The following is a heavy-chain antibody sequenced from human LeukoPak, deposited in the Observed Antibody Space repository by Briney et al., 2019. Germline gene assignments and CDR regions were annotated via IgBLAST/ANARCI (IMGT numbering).Heavy chain of an antibody. V-gene: IGHV3-23*01. Sequence: ASVKVSCKASGGTFSSYAISWVRQAPGKGLEWVSAISGSGGSTYYADSVKGRFTISRDNSKNTLYLQMNSLRAEDTAVYYCAKVGGRDGYNYRWFDPWGQGTLVTVSS. D-gene: IGHD5-24*01. CDR3: AKVGGRDGYNYRWFDP. CDR2: ISGSGGST. J-gene: IGHJ5*02. CDR1: GGTFSSYA.